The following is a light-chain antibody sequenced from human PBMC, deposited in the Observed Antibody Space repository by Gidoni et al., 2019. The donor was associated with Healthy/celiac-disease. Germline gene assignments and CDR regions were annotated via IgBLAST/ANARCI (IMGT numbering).Light chain of an antibody. CDR2: GAS. V-gene: IGKV3-15*01. Sequence: EIVMTQSPATLSVSPGERATLSCRASHCVSSNLAWYQQKPGQAPRLLIYGASTRATGIPARFSGSGSGTEFTLTISSLQSEDVAVYYCQQYNNWPLTFGGGTKVEIK. CDR3: QQYNNWPLT. J-gene: IGKJ4*01. CDR1: HCVSSN.